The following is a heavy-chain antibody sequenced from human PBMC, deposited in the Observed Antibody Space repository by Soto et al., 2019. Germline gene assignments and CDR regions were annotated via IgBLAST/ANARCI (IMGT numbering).Heavy chain of an antibody. CDR2: IIPIFGTA. J-gene: IGHJ5*02. CDR3: ARTTLGYCISTSCYRDWFDP. V-gene: IGHV1-69*12. CDR1: GGTFSSYA. Sequence: QVQLVQSGAAVKKPGSSVKVSCKASGGTFSSYAISWVRQAPGQGLEWMGGIIPIFGTANYAQKFQGRVTITADESTSTAYMELSSLRSEDTAVYYCARTTLGYCISTSCYRDWFDPWGQGTLVTVSS. D-gene: IGHD2-2*02.